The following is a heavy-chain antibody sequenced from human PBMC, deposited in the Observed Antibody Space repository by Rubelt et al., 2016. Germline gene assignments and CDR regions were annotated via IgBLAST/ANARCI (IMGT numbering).Heavy chain of an antibody. CDR1: GFTFSSYS. Sequence: EVQLVESGGGLVKPGGSLRLSCAASGFTFSSYSMNWVRQAPGKVLEWVSSISSGSSYIYYADSVKGRFTISRDNAKNSLNRQMNSLRAEDTAVYYCARDSRVTKFGGDWWGQGTLVTVSS. CDR2: ISSGSSYI. CDR3: ARDSRVTKFGGDW. V-gene: IGHV3-21*01. D-gene: IGHD3-16*01. J-gene: IGHJ4*02.